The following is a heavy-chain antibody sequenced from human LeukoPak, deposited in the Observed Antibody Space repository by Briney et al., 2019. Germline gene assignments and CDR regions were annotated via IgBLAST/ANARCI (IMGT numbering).Heavy chain of an antibody. J-gene: IGHJ4*02. CDR3: ARASLWELPTFDY. Sequence: SETLSLTCTVSGGSISSYYWSWIRKPAGKGREWIGRIYTSGITNYNPSLKSRVTISVDTSKNQFSLKLSSVTAADTAVYYCARASLWELPTFDYWGQGTLVTVSS. CDR2: IYTSGIT. V-gene: IGHV4-4*07. D-gene: IGHD1-26*01. CDR1: GGSISSYY.